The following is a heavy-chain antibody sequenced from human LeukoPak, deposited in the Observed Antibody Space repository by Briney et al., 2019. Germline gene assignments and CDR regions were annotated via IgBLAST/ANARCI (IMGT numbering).Heavy chain of an antibody. V-gene: IGHV4-31*03. CDR3: ARATVVSTRHFDY. CDR1: GGSISCGGYY. CDR2: IYYSGST. J-gene: IGHJ4*02. D-gene: IGHD4-23*01. Sequence: EPSQTLSLTCTVSGGSISCGGYYWSWIRQHPGKGLEWIGYIYYSGSTYYNPSLKSRVTISVDTSKNQFFLKLSSVTAADTAVYYCARATVVSTRHFDYWGQGTLVTVSS.